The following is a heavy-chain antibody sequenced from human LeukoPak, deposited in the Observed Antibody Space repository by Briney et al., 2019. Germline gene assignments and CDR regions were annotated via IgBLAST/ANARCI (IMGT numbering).Heavy chain of an antibody. CDR1: GGFISRDS. D-gene: IGHD2-2*01. CDR3: ARDQPLTPAASKEDAFDI. J-gene: IGHJ3*02. CDR2: ISHSGST. Sequence: SETLSLTCTVSGGFISRDSWSWIRQPPGKGLEWIGYISHSGSTDYKPSLESRVTISLDRSNNQFSLELDSVTAADTAVYYCARDQPLTPAASKEDAFDIWGQGTMVTVSS. V-gene: IGHV4-59*12.